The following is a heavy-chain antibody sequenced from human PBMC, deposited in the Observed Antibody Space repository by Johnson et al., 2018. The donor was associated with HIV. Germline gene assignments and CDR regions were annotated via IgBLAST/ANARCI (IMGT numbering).Heavy chain of an antibody. CDR1: GFTFSSYA. V-gene: IGHV3-64*01. D-gene: IGHD6-13*01. J-gene: IGHJ3*02. CDR2: ISSNGGST. CDR3: ARGALSPAAPDAFDI. Sequence: VQLVESGGGLAKPAWSPRLSCGASGFTFSSYAMHWVRQAPGKGLEYVSAISSNGGSTYYANSVKGRFTISRDNSKNTLYLQMGSLRAEDMAVYYCARGALSPAAPDAFDIWGQGTRVTVSS.